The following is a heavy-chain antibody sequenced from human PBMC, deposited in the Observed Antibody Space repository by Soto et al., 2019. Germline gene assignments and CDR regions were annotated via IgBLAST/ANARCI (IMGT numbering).Heavy chain of an antibody. CDR2: IIPIFGTA. Sequence: KVSCKASGGTFSSYAISWVRQAPGQGLEWMGGIIPIFGTANYAQKFQGRVTITADKSTSTAYMELSSLRSEDTAVYYCARDLAPRDGHDYWGQGTLVTVSS. CDR1: GGTFSSYA. J-gene: IGHJ4*02. V-gene: IGHV1-69*06. CDR3: ARDLAPRDGHDY.